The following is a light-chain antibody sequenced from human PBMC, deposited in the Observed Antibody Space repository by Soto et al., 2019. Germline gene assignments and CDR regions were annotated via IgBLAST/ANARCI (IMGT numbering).Light chain of an antibody. CDR3: QSYDSSLSGSV. CDR2: DNN. CDR1: SSNIGARFD. J-gene: IGLJ3*02. Sequence: QSVLTQPPSVSGAPGQRVTLSCTGSSSNIGARFDVHWYQQLPGTAPKLLIYDNNDRPSGVPDRFSGSKSGTSASLAITGLQAEDEADYYCQSYDSSLSGSVFGGGTKLTVL. V-gene: IGLV1-40*01.